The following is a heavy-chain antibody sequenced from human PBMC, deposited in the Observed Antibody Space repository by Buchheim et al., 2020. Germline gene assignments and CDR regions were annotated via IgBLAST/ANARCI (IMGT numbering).Heavy chain of an antibody. CDR2: INGGSGDT. CDR1: GYTFTRYA. Sequence: QVQVVQSGAEVKKPGASVKVSCMTSGYTFTRYAIHWVRQAPGQRLEWMGWINGGSGDTKYSQKFQGRVVMSRNASASMAYLELSSLRSEDTALYYCAKSASGHPDVWGKGT. D-gene: IGHD3-3*01. V-gene: IGHV1-3*01. J-gene: IGHJ6*03. CDR3: AKSASGHPDV.